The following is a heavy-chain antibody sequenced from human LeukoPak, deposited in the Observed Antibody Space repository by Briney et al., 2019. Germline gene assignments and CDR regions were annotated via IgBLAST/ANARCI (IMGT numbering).Heavy chain of an antibody. J-gene: IGHJ5*02. CDR1: RGSISGSIRSYY. V-gene: IGHV4-61*01. CDR3: ARDDYRGVTNFDP. CDR2: ISSSGSV. D-gene: IGHD3-10*01. Sequence: SETLSLTCTVSRGSISGSIRSYYWSWLRQPPGKGLEWIGYISSSGSVNDNPSLRSRVTISVDTSKNQFSLQLTSVTAADTAVYYCARDDYRGVTNFDPWGQGTLVTVSS.